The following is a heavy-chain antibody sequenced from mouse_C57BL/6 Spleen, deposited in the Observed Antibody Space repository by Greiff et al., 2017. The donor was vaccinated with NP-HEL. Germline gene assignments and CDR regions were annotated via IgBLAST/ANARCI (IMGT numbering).Heavy chain of an antibody. CDR2: IDPENGDT. CDR1: GFNIKDDY. V-gene: IGHV14-4*01. Sequence: EVQLQQSGAELVRPGASVKLSCTASGFNIKDDYMHWVKQRPEQGLEWIGWIDPENGDTEYASKFQGKVTITADTSSNTAYLQLSSLTSEDTAVYYCTTSGFAYWGQGTLVTVSA. CDR3: TTSGFAY. J-gene: IGHJ3*01.